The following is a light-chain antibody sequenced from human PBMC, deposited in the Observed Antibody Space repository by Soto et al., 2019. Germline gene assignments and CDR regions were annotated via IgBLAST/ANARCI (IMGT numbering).Light chain of an antibody. V-gene: IGKV3-11*01. J-gene: IGKJ1*01. CDR1: QGVNTR. CDR3: HQRQSSPRT. CDR2: LTS. Sequence: EIVLTQSPATLSSFPGDRVTLSCRASQGVNTRLAWYQHKPGQAPRILIYLTSNRDAGIPARFSGSGSGTDFTLTISEVQPEDFEIYYCHQRQSSPRTFGQGTKVDIK.